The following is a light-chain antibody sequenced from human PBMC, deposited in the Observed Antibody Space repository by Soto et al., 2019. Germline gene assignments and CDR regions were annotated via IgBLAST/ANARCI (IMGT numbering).Light chain of an antibody. CDR1: QSVRSSS. CDR2: GAS. V-gene: IGKV3-20*01. Sequence: ETVLTQSPGTLSLSPGERATLSCRASQSVRSSSLAWYQQKPGQAPRLLIYGASSRATGIPDRFSGSGSGTDFTLTISRLEPKDFAVYYCQQYGNSPRTFGQGTKVEIK. J-gene: IGKJ1*01. CDR3: QQYGNSPRT.